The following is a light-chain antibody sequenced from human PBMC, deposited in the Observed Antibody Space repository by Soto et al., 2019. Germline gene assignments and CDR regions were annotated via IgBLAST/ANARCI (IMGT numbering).Light chain of an antibody. J-gene: IGKJ5*01. CDR2: KAS. Sequence: DIQMTQSPSTLSASVGDRVTITCRASQNINSWLAWYQQKPGKAPKPLIYKASSLESGVPSRFSGSGSETEFTLTISSLQPDDFAAYYCQQYEIYPITFGQGTRLEIK. CDR3: QQYEIYPIT. CDR1: QNINSW. V-gene: IGKV1-5*03.